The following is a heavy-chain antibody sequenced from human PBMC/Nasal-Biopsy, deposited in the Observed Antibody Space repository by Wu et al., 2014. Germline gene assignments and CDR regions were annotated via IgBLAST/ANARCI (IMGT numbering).Heavy chain of an antibody. CDR1: GASMRSYY. CDR3: AREARFYDNIAFYDPLYFDH. CDR2: IYASGST. J-gene: IGHJ4*02. D-gene: IGHD3-22*01. Sequence: TLSLTCTVSGASMRSYYWSWIRKPAGKGLEWIGRIYASGSTDYNPSLKSRVTISVDTSKNQFSLRLTSVTAADTAVYYCAREARFYDNIAFYDPLYFDHWGQGALVTVSS. V-gene: IGHV4-4*07.